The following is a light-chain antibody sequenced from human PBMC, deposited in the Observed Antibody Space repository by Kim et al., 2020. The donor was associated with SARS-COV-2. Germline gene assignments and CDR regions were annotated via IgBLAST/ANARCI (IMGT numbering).Light chain of an antibody. CDR1: QTVSIY. V-gene: IGKV3-11*01. J-gene: IGKJ5*01. Sequence: EIVLTQSPATLSLSPGERATLSCRASQTVSIYLAWYQQKPGQAPRLLIYDASKRVTGIPARFSGSGSGTDFTLTINNLEPEDIAVYYCQQRSNWPSITFGQGTRLEIK. CDR2: DAS. CDR3: QQRSNWPSIT.